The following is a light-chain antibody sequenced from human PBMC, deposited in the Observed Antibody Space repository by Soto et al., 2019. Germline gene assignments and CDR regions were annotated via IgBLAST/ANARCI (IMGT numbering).Light chain of an antibody. CDR2: SAS. Sequence: IQLTQSPSSLSASVGDRVTITCRASQGISSDLAWYQQKPGKAPKLLIYSASTLQNGVPARFSGSGSGTDFTLPISGLQPEDFATYYCQQLNSYPVTFGQVTRLEMK. J-gene: IGKJ5*01. V-gene: IGKV1-9*01. CDR3: QQLNSYPVT. CDR1: QGISSD.